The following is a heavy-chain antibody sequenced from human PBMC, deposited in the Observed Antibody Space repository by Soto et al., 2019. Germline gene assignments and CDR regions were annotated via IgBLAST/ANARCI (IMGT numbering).Heavy chain of an antibody. CDR3: ASNPAVAGALFDS. CDR2: INHRGRT. V-gene: IGHV4-34*01. CDR1: SGSFSGYY. J-gene: IGHJ4*02. Sequence: SETLSLTCAVYSGSFSGYYWSWIRQPPGKGLEWIGEINHRGRTSYNPSLKSRVTISVDRSKNQFSLELSSVTAADTAVYYCASNPAVAGALFDSWGQGTLVTVSS. D-gene: IGHD6-19*01.